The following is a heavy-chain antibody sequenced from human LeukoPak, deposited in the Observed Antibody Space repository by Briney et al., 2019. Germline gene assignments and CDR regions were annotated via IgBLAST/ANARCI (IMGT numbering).Heavy chain of an antibody. V-gene: IGHV4-34*01. CDR2: INHSGST. CDR3: ARDSSGWSVFDY. Sequence: PSETLSLTCAVYGGSFSGYYWSWIRQPPGKGLEWIGEINHSGSTNYNPSLKSRVTISVDTFKNQFSLKLSSVTAADTAVYYCARDSSGWSVFDYWGQGTLVTVSS. CDR1: GGSFSGYY. D-gene: IGHD6-19*01. J-gene: IGHJ4*02.